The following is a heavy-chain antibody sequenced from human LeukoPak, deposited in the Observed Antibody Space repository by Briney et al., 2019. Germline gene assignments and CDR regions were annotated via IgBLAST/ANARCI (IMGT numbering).Heavy chain of an antibody. J-gene: IGHJ4*02. Sequence: GGSLRLSCAASGFTFSTYTMNWVRQAPGKGLGWVSFINTKSKTIYYADSVKGRFTISRDNGKSSLYLQMNSLRAEDTALYYCVRDRNWAFDYWGQGTLVTVSS. CDR1: GFTFSTYT. D-gene: IGHD7-27*01. CDR3: VRDRNWAFDY. V-gene: IGHV3-48*01. CDR2: INTKSKTI.